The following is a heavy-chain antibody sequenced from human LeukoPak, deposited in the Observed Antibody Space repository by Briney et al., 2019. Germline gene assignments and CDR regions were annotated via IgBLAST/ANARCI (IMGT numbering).Heavy chain of an antibody. CDR2: IYYSGST. Sequence: SETLSLTCTVSGGSISSSSYYWGWIRQPPGKGLEWIVSIYYSGSTYYNPSLKSRVTISVDTSKNQFSLKLSSVTAADTAVYYCARQNIGVSGFDYWGQGTLVTVSS. CDR3: ARQNIGVSGFDY. J-gene: IGHJ4*02. V-gene: IGHV4-39*01. CDR1: GGSISSSSYY. D-gene: IGHD3-10*01.